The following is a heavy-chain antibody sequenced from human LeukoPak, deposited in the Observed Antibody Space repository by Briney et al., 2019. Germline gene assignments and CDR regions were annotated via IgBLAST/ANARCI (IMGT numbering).Heavy chain of an antibody. J-gene: IGHJ6*02. Sequence: GGSLRLSCVASGFTFSIYAMSWVRQAPGKGLEWVSVMSGSGGTAYYADSVKGRFTISRDNSKNTLYLQMNSLRAEDTAVYYCAKDHTSSSHYYGMDVWGQGTTVSVSS. CDR3: AKDHTSSSHYYGMDV. V-gene: IGHV3-23*01. D-gene: IGHD2-2*01. CDR1: GFTFSIYA. CDR2: MSGSGGTA.